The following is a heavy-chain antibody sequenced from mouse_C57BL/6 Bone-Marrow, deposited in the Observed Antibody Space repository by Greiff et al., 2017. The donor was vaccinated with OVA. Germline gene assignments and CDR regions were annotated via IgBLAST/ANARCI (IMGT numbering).Heavy chain of an antibody. CDR2: INPSNGGT. CDR1: GYTFTSYW. D-gene: IGHD2-1*01. J-gene: IGHJ4*01. V-gene: IGHV1-53*01. Sequence: VQLQQPGTELVKPGASVKLSCKASGYTFTSYWMHWVKQRPGQGLEWIGNINPSNGGTNYNETFKSKATLTVDKSSSTAYRQLSSLTSEDSAVYYCQIYYGNPYYAMDYWGQGTSVTVSS. CDR3: QIYYGNPYYAMDY.